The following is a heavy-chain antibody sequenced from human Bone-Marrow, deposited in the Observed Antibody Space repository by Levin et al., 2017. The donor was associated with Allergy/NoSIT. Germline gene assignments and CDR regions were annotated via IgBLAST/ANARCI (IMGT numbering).Heavy chain of an antibody. V-gene: IGHV4-31*03. D-gene: IGHD1-1*01. CDR1: GGSISSGGYY. Sequence: SSETLSLTCIVSGGSISSGGYYWTWIRQHPGKGLEWIGYIHNTGITYYNSSLKSRVTMSVDTSKNQFSLKLSSVTAADTAVYYCTRDRQNEDAFDIWGQGTVVTVSS. J-gene: IGHJ3*02. CDR3: TRDRQNEDAFDI. CDR2: IHNTGIT.